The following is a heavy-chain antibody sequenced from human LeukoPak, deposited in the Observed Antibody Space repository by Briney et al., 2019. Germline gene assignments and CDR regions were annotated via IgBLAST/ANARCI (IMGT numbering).Heavy chain of an antibody. CDR2: INHSGST. J-gene: IGHJ4*02. CDR1: GGSFSGYY. V-gene: IGHV4-34*01. D-gene: IGHD3-10*01. Sequence: SETLSLTCAVYGGSFSGYYWSWIRPPPRKGLEWIGEINHSGSTNYNPSLQSRVTISVDTSKNQFSLKLSSVTAADTAVYYCARGRHYYGSGSYYWWGQGTLVTVSS. CDR3: ARGRHYYGSGSYYW.